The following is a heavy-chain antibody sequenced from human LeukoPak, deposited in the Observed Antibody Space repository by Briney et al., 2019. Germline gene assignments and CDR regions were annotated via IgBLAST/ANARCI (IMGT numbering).Heavy chain of an antibody. CDR3: ARGLRGYIIVVPAAMNTSFWIDP. D-gene: IGHD2-2*01. CDR1: GGSFSGYY. Sequence: SETLSLTCAVYGGSFSGYYWSWIRQPPGKGLEWIGEINHSGSTNYNPSLKSRVTISVDTFKNQLSLELSSVTAADTAVYYCARGLRGYIIVVPAAMNTSFWIDPWGQGTLVTVSS. J-gene: IGHJ5*02. V-gene: IGHV4-34*01. CDR2: INHSGST.